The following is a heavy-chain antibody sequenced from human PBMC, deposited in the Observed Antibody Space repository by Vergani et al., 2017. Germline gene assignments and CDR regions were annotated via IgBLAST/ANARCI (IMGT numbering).Heavy chain of an antibody. V-gene: IGHV1-69*01. CDR3: AKSVLRYFDWSTRGGDAFDI. CDR2: IIPIFGTA. D-gene: IGHD3-9*01. J-gene: IGHJ3*02. Sequence: QVQLVQSGAEVKKPGSSVKVSCKASGGTFSSYAISWVRQAPGQGLEWMGGIIPIFGTANYAQKFQGRVTITADESTSTAYMELSSLRSDGTAVYYCAKSVLRYFDWSTRGGDAFDIWGQGTMVTVSS. CDR1: GGTFSSYA.